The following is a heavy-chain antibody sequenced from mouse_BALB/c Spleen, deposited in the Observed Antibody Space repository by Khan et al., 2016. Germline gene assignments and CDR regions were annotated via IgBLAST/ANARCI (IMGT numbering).Heavy chain of an antibody. CDR3: TRGYGSSFVAWFTY. CDR1: GYTFTNYW. J-gene: IGHJ3*01. Sequence: VQLQESGSELARPGASVKLSCKASGYTFTNYWMQWIKQRPGQGLEWIGAIYPGDGDTRYAQKFEGKTTLTADTSSSIVYMQLDNLASEDSAFYYCTRGYGSSFVAWFTYWGQGTLVTVSA. D-gene: IGHD1-1*01. CDR2: IYPGDGDT. V-gene: IGHV1-87*01.